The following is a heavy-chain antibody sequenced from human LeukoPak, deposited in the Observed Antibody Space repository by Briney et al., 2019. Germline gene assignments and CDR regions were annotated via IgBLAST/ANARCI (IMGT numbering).Heavy chain of an antibody. J-gene: IGHJ5*02. Sequence: RPSETLSLTCTVSGGSISSYYWSWIRQPPGKGLEWIGYIYYSGSTNYNPSLKSRVTISVDTSKNQFSLKLSSVTAAAVYYCARDRSYEGLNWFDPWGQGTLVTVSS. CDR1: GGSISSYY. CDR2: IYYSGST. D-gene: IGHD5-18*01. CDR3: ARDRSYEGLNWFDP. V-gene: IGHV4-59*01.